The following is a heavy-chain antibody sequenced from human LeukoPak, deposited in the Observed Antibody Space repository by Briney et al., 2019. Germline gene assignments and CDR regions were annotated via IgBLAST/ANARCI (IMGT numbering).Heavy chain of an antibody. J-gene: IGHJ4*02. V-gene: IGHV3-30*03. CDR2: ISYDGSVQ. D-gene: IGHD2-2*02. Sequence: PWGSLTLSCAASGFTFSTYGRHWVRQAPGKGLEWVAVISYDGSVQYYADSVKGRLTISRDNAKNSLYLQMNSLRVEDTAFYYCARVGRSSIPGHWGQGTLATVPS. CDR3: ARVGRSSIPGH. CDR1: GFTFSTYG.